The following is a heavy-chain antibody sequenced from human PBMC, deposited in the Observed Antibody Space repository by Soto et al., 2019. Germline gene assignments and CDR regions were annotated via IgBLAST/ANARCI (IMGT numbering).Heavy chain of an antibody. CDR2: IYYSGST. V-gene: IGHV4-30-4*01. Sequence: SETLSLTCTVSGGSISSGDYYWSWIRQPPGKGLEWIGYIYYSGSTYYNPSLKSRVTISVDTSKNQFSLKLSSVTAADTAVYYCSRAYDYSYYFDYWGQGTLVTVSS. J-gene: IGHJ4*02. CDR3: SRAYDYSYYFDY. CDR1: GGSISSGDYY. D-gene: IGHD3-16*01.